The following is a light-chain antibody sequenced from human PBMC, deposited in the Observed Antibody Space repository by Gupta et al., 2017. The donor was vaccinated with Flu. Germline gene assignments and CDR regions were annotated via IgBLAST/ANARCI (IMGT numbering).Light chain of an antibody. Sequence: SVTISCTGSSSDIGNYDYVSWYHQHPGKAPKLMIYSITERPSGVPERFSGTKSGKTASLTISGLQAEDEASYYCCSYAGTFTFVFGGGTNLTVL. J-gene: IGLJ3*02. CDR1: SSDIGNYDY. V-gene: IGLV2-11*01. CDR2: SIT. CDR3: CSYAGTFTFV.